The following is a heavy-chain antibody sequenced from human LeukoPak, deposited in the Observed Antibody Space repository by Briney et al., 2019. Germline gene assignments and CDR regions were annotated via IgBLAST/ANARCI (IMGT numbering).Heavy chain of an antibody. Sequence: SETLSLTCTVSGGSISSNGYYWGWIRQPPGKGLEWIGTIYYSGSTYYNPSLKSRVTISVDTSMNQFSLEPSSVTAADTAVYYCARDGYNPIDYWGQGTLVTVSS. CDR2: IYYSGST. D-gene: IGHD5-24*01. CDR1: GGSISSNGYY. J-gene: IGHJ4*02. V-gene: IGHV4-39*07. CDR3: ARDGYNPIDY.